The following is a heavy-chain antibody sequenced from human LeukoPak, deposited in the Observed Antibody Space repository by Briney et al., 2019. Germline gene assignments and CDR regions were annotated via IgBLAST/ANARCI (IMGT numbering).Heavy chain of an antibody. CDR3: ARGGTYYYYMDV. J-gene: IGHJ6*03. CDR1: GGSIRSSDYY. Sequence: KPSETLSLTCTVSGGSIRSSDYYWGWIRQPPGKGLEWVGNIYYSGSTYYNPSLESRVTISVDTSLTQFSLRLTSVTAADTAVYYCARGGTYYYYMDVWGKGTTVTVSS. CDR2: IYYSGST. V-gene: IGHV4-39*07.